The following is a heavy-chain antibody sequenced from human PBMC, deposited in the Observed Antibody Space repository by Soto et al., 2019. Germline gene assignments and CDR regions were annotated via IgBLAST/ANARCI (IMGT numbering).Heavy chain of an antibody. V-gene: IGHV3-23*01. CDR2: ISGSGGST. D-gene: IGHD2-8*01. J-gene: IGHJ4*02. CDR3: AKDGCTNGVCYRGDY. Sequence: GGSLRLSCAASGFAFSSYAMSWVRQAPGKGLEWVSAISGSGGSTYYADSVKGRLTISRDNSKNTLYLQMNSLRAEDTAVYYCAKDGCTNGVCYRGDYWGQGTLVTVSS. CDR1: GFAFSSYA.